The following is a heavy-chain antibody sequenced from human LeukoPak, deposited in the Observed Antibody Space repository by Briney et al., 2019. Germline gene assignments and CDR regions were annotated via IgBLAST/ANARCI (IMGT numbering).Heavy chain of an antibody. CDR2: FDPEDGET. CDR1: GYTLTELS. D-gene: IGHD6-19*01. J-gene: IGHJ4*02. Sequence: GASVKVSCKVSGYTLTELSMHWVRQAPGKGLEWMGGFDPEDGETIYAQKFQGRVTMTTDTSTSTAYMELRSLRSDDTAVYYCARDPIAVADYFDYWGQGTLVTVSS. V-gene: IGHV1-24*01. CDR3: ARDPIAVADYFDY.